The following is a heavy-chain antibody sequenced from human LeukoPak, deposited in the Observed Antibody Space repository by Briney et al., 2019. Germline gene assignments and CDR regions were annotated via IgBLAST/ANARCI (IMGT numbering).Heavy chain of an antibody. V-gene: IGHV3-11*04. CDR3: ARDVNIRDFWSGFHY. Sequence: GGSLRLXCAASGFTFSDYYMRWIRRAPGKGLEWVSLITSRSTTVHYADSVKGRFTISRDNAKNTLFLQMNSLRVDDTAVYYCARDVNIRDFWSGFHYWGQGTLVTVSS. CDR1: GFTFSDYY. CDR2: ITSRSTTV. J-gene: IGHJ4*02. D-gene: IGHD3-3*01.